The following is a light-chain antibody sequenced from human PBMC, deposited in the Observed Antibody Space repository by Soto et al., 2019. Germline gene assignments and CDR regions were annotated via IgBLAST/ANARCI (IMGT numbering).Light chain of an antibody. Sequence: SVLTKPGYVNGSPGQSLTITKKRTSSDVGGYNYVSWYQQHPGKVPKLMIYDVTKRPSGVPDRFSGSKSGNTASLTISGLQSEDEADYYCCSHAGSYTYVFGTGTKVTVL. CDR3: CSHAGSYTYV. CDR2: DVT. J-gene: IGLJ1*01. V-gene: IGLV2-11*01. CDR1: SSDVGGYNY.